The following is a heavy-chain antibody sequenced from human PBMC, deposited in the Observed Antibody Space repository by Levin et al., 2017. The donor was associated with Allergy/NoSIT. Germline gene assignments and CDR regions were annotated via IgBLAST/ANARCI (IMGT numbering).Heavy chain of an antibody. D-gene: IGHD2-21*01. CDR1: GFTFSSYA. CDR2: ISGSGGST. J-gene: IGHJ3*02. CDR3: AKDKHGTPDDAFDI. V-gene: IGHV3-23*01. Sequence: GESLKISCAASGFTFSSYAMSWVRQAPGKGLEWVSAISGSGGSTYYADSVKGRFTISRDNSKNTLYLQMNSLRAEDTAVYYCAKDKHGTPDDAFDIWGQGTMVTVSS.